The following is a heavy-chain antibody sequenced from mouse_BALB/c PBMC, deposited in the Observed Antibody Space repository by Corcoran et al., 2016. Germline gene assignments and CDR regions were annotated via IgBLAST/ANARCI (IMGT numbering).Heavy chain of an antibody. CDR1: GYTFTDYN. CDR3: ARRDYGNFAY. D-gene: IGHD2-1*01. J-gene: IGHJ3*01. V-gene: IGHV1-18*01. Sequence: EVLLQQSGPELVKPGASVKIPCKASGYTFTDYNMDWVKQSHGKSLEWIGDINPNNGGTIYNQKFKGKATLTVDKSSSTAYMELRSLTSEDTAVYYCARRDYGNFAYWGQGTLVTVSA. CDR2: INPNNGGT.